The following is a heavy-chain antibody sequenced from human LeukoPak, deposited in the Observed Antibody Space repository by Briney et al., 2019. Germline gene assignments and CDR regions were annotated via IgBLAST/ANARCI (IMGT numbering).Heavy chain of an antibody. Sequence: SETLSLTCTVSGGSISSYYWSWIRQPPGKGLEWIGYIYYSGSTNYNPSLKSRVTISVDTSKNQFSLKLSSVTAADTAVYYCARGLWFGELSDYYYYYYGMDVWGQGTTVTVSS. CDR2: IYYSGST. D-gene: IGHD3-10*01. J-gene: IGHJ6*02. CDR1: GGSISSYY. CDR3: ARGLWFGELSDYYYYYYGMDV. V-gene: IGHV4-59*01.